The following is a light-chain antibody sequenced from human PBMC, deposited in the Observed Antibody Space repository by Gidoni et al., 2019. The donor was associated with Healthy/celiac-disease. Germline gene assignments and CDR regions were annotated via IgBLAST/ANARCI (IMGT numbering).Light chain of an antibody. J-gene: IGKJ2*01. CDR2: KAS. CDR3: QQYNSYPYT. V-gene: IGKV1-5*03. Sequence: DIQMTQAPSTLSASVGDRVTITCRASQSISSWLAWYQQKPGKAPKLLIYKASSLESGVPSRFSGSGSGTEFTLTISSLQPDDFATYYCQQYNSYPYTFGQGTKLEIK. CDR1: QSISSW.